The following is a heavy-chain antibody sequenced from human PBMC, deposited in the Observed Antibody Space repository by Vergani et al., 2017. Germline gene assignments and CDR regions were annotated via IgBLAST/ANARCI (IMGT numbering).Heavy chain of an antibody. CDR3: ARGDMGAGYSSGWRAAFDY. D-gene: IGHD6-19*01. CDR2: INHSGST. CDR1: GASIRSSNYY. J-gene: IGHJ4*02. Sequence: QLQLQESGPGLVKPSATLSLTCSVSGASIRSSNYYWGWIRQPPGKGLEWIGEINHSGSTNYNPSLKSRVTISVDTSKNQFSLKLSSVTAADTAVYYCARGDMGAGYSSGWRAAFDYWGQGTLVTVSS. V-gene: IGHV4-39*07.